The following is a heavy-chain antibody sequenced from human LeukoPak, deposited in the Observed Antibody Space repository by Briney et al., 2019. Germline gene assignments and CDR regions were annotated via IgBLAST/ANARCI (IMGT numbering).Heavy chain of an antibody. D-gene: IGHD2-15*01. CDR2: ISAYNGNT. J-gene: IGHJ4*02. V-gene: IGHV1-18*01. CDR1: GYTFTSYG. CDR3: ARAVYCSGGSCYSNLRNFDY. Sequence: ASVKVSCKASGYTFTSYGISWVRQAPGQGLEWMGWISAYNGNTNYAQKLQGRATMTTDTSTSTAYMELRSLRSDDTAVYYCARAVYCSGGSCYSNLRNFDYWGQGTLVTVSS.